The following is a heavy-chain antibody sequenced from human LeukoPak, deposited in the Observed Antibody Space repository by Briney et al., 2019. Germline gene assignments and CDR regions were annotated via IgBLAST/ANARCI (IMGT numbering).Heavy chain of an antibody. Sequence: SSETLSLTCDVSGGFFSGYFWSWVRQPPGKGLEWIGEIYHSGSTNYNPSLKSRVTISVDKSKNQFSLKLSSVTAADTAVYYCARFGSSGWFVWGQGTLVTVSS. V-gene: IGHV4-34*01. J-gene: IGHJ4*02. CDR1: GGFFSGYF. CDR2: IYHSGST. CDR3: ARFGSSGWFV. D-gene: IGHD6-19*01.